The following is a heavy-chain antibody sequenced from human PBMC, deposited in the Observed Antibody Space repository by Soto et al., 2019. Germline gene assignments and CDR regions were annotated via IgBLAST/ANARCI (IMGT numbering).Heavy chain of an antibody. CDR1: GYTFTSYG. Sequence: ASVKVSFKASGYTFTSYGISWVRQAPGQGLEWMGWISAYNGNTNYAQKLQGRVTMTTDTSTSTAYMELRSLRSDDTAVYYCARGSPNHYDMLTGYTHTSRYYFDYWGQGTLVTAPQ. CDR2: ISAYNGNT. V-gene: IGHV1-18*01. J-gene: IGHJ4*02. D-gene: IGHD3-9*01. CDR3: ARGSPNHYDMLTGYTHTSRYYFDY.